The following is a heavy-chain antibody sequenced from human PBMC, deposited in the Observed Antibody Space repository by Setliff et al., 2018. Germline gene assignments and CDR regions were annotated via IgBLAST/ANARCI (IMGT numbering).Heavy chain of an antibody. D-gene: IGHD3-22*01. CDR3: ARLTYYYDSSGLNAFDI. CDR2: IYPGDSDT. CDR1: GYRFTSYW. Sequence: PGESLKISCKGSGYRFTSYWIGWVRQMPGKGLEWMGIIYPGDSDTRYSPSFQGQVTISADKSISTAYLQWSSLKASDTAMYYCARLTYYYDSSGLNAFDIWGQGTMVTVSS. V-gene: IGHV5-51*01. J-gene: IGHJ3*02.